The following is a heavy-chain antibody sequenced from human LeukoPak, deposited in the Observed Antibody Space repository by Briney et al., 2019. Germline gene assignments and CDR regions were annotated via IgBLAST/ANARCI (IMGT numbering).Heavy chain of an antibody. CDR2: IYSGGST. CDR3: ARELSCSGGSCYSYFDY. J-gene: IGHJ4*02. D-gene: IGHD2-15*01. V-gene: IGHV3-53*01. CDR1: GYSISNAYY. Sequence: PSETLSLTCTVSGYSISNAYYWGWIRQPPGKGLEWVSVIYSGGSTYYADSVKGRFTISRDNSKNTLYLQMNSLRAEDTAVYYCARELSCSGGSCYSYFDYWGQGTLVTVSS.